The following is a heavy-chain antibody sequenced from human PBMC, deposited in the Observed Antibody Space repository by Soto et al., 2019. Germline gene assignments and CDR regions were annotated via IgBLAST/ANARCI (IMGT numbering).Heavy chain of an antibody. D-gene: IGHD4-17*01. CDR3: ARDGKDYGAFGALDC. CDR1: GFTFSNYD. CDR2: IYYDGSNK. V-gene: IGHV3-30*03. Sequence: GGSLRLSCAASGFTFSNYDMHWVRQAPGKGLEGVAGIYYDGSNKFYADSVKGRFTISRDNSKNTLYLQMNSLRVEDTAVYYCARDGKDYGAFGALDCWGQGTLVTVSS. J-gene: IGHJ4*02.